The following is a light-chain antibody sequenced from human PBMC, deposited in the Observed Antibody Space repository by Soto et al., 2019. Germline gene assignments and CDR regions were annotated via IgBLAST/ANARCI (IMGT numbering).Light chain of an antibody. CDR2: RNN. J-gene: IGLJ7*01. CDR1: SSNIGSNY. CDR3: AAWDDSLSGAV. Sequence: QSVLTQLPSASGTPGQRVTISCSGSSSNIGSNYVYWYQQLPGTAPKLLIYRNNQRPSGVPDRFSGSKSGTSAFLAISGLRSEDEADYYCAAWDDSLSGAVFGGGTQLTVL. V-gene: IGLV1-47*01.